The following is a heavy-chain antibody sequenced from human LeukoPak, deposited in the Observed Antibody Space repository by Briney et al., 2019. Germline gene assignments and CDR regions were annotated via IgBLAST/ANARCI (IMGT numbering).Heavy chain of an antibody. Sequence: GGSLRLSCAASGFTFSNYAMEWVRQAPGKGLEWVSSISSGGSYIYYADSVKGRFTISRDNAKNSLYLQMNSLRAEDTAVYYCARHADIVVVPAAKGGIDYWGQGTLVTVSS. D-gene: IGHD2-2*01. J-gene: IGHJ4*02. CDR3: ARHADIVVVPAAKGGIDY. V-gene: IGHV3-21*01. CDR2: ISSGGSYI. CDR1: GFTFSNYA.